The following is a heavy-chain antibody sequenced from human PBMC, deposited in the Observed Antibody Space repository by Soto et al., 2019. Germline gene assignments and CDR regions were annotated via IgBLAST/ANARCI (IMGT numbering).Heavy chain of an antibody. V-gene: IGHV4-30-2*03. Sequence: TLSLTCAVSGGSISSGGYSWSWIRQPPGKGLEWIGYIYHSGSTYYNPSLKSRVTVSADTSKDQLSLKLTSVTAADTAVYYCARHDGFSSGWIFDYWGHGTLVTVSS. J-gene: IGHJ4*01. CDR3: ARHDGFSSGWIFDY. D-gene: IGHD6-19*01. CDR2: IYHSGST. CDR1: GGSISSGGYS.